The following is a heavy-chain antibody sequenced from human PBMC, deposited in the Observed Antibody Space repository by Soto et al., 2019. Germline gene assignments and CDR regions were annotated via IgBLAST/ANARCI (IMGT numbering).Heavy chain of an antibody. V-gene: IGHV3-30*18. J-gene: IGHJ3*02. CDR2: IAYDGTKK. CDR1: GFTFSTYG. Sequence: QGQLVESGGGVVQPGRSLRLSCVASGFTFSTYGMHWVRQAPGKGLEWVAVIAYDGTKKYYADSVKGRFTISRDNSKNTLYVQMKSLRAEDTAVYHCVKVHWNDRLDGFDSWGQGTMVTVSS. D-gene: IGHD1-1*01. CDR3: VKVHWNDRLDGFDS.